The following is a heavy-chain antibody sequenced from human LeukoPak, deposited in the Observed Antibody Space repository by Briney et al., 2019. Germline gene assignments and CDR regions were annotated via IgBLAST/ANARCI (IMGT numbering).Heavy chain of an antibody. Sequence: ASVKASCKASGYTFTSYGISWVRQAPGQGLEWMGWITGYNANAKYAQNLQGRVTMTTDTSTSTAYMDLRSLRSDDTAVYYCARVYYYDSSGHNWFDPWGQGTLVTVSS. D-gene: IGHD3-22*01. CDR2: ITGYNANA. J-gene: IGHJ5*02. CDR1: GYTFTSYG. CDR3: ARVYYYDSSGHNWFDP. V-gene: IGHV1-18*01.